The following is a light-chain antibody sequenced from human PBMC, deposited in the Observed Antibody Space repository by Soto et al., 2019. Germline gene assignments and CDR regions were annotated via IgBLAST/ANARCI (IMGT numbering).Light chain of an antibody. CDR1: QSVSSSY. V-gene: IGKV3-20*01. J-gene: IGKJ4*01. Sequence: EIVLTQSPGTLSLSPGERATLSCRASQSVSSSYLAWYQQKPGQAPRPLIYGASSRATGIPDRFSDSGSGTDFTLTISRLEPEDLSVYYCQQYGSSPLTFGGGTKVEIK. CDR2: GAS. CDR3: QQYGSSPLT.